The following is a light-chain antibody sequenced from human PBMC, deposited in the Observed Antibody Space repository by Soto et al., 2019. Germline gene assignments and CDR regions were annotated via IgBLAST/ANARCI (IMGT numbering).Light chain of an antibody. Sequence: EIVLTQSPGTLSLSPGERAPLSCRASQTVRSNYIAWYQQKPGQAPRLLIHGASSRATGIPDTFSGSGSGKDFTLTISRLEPEDFAVYYCQQYGSSRWTFVQGTKVEIK. V-gene: IGKV3-20*01. CDR1: QTVRSNY. CDR3: QQYGSSRWT. CDR2: GAS. J-gene: IGKJ1*01.